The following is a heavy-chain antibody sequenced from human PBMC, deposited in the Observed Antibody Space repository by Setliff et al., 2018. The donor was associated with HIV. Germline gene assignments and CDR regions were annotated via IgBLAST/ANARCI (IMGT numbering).Heavy chain of an antibody. V-gene: IGHV1-18*01. CDR2: ISPFNGNT. CDR3: ARATSGTILDY. CDR1: GYTLSTYL. Sequence: ASVKVSCKASGYTLSTYLIAWVRQAPGQGLEWMGWISPFNGNTNYAQKLQGRVTVTSDKSTSTAYLELRSLRSDDTAIYYCARATSGTILDYWGQGTLVTVSA. J-gene: IGHJ4*02. D-gene: IGHD3-10*01.